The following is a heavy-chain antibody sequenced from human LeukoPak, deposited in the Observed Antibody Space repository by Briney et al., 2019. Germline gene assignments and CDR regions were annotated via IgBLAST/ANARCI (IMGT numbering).Heavy chain of an antibody. CDR1: GITLSNYG. CDR2: IGSGGDT. D-gene: IGHD6-19*01. V-gene: IGHV3-13*01. Sequence: GGSLRLSCVVSGITLSNYGMSWVRQAPGKGLEWVSAIGSGGDTYYAGSVKGRFTISRESAKNSFYLQMNSLNAGDTAVYFCARAVAGTDEIDSWGQGTLVTVSS. CDR3: ARAVAGTDEIDS. J-gene: IGHJ4*02.